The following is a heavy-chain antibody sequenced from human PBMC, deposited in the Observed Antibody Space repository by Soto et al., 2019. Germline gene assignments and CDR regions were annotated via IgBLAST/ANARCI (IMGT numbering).Heavy chain of an antibody. CDR2: INHSGST. J-gene: IGHJ6*02. V-gene: IGHV4-34*01. CDR3: ARSGSWTRSYYYGMDV. CDR1: GGSFSGYY. Sequence: SQTLSLTCAVYGGSFSGYYWSWIRQPPGKGLEWIGEINHSGSTNYNPSLKSRVTISVDTSKNQFSLKLSSVTAADTAVYYCARSGSWTRSYYYGMDVWGQGTTVTVSS. D-gene: IGHD6-13*01.